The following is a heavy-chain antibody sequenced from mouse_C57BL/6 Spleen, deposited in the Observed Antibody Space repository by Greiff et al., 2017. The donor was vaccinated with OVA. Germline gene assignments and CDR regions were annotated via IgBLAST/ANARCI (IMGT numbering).Heavy chain of an antibody. V-gene: IGHV3-6*01. CDR2: ISYDGSN. CDR1: GYSITSGYY. CDR3: ARDGYAMDY. J-gene: IGHJ4*01. Sequence: EVQLKESGPGLVKPSQSLSLTCSVTGYSITSGYYWNWIRQFPGNKLEWMGYISYDGSNNYNPSLKNRISITRDTSKNQFFLKLNSVTTEDTATYYCARDGYAMDYWGQGTSVTVSS.